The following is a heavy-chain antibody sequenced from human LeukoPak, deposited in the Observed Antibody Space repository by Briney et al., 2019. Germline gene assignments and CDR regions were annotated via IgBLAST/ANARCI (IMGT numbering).Heavy chain of an antibody. CDR1: GGSISSYY. Sequence: ESGPGLVKPSETLSLTCTVSGGSISSYYWSWIRQPPGKGLEWIGYIYYSGSTYYNPSLKSRVTISVDTSKNQFSLKLSSVTAADTAVYYCARERSAAIRYFDYWGQGTLVTVSS. CDR3: ARERSAAIRYFDY. V-gene: IGHV4-59*12. D-gene: IGHD2-2*02. CDR2: IYYSGST. J-gene: IGHJ4*02.